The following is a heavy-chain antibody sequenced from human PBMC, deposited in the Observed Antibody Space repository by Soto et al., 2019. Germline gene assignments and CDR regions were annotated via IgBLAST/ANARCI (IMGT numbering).Heavy chain of an antibody. CDR1: GASIIGIYYF. Sequence: LSLTCAVSGASIIGIYYFWTCSRERPGGGLEWIGYSTYTGVTYYSPSLHSRISISVDTSNNQVSLTLNSVTAADTAVYYCATDSGGPPLNRFDSWGHGTLVTVSS. CDR3: ATDSGGPPLNRFDS. V-gene: IGHV4-31*11. J-gene: IGHJ5*01. D-gene: IGHD3-16*01. CDR2: STYTGVT.